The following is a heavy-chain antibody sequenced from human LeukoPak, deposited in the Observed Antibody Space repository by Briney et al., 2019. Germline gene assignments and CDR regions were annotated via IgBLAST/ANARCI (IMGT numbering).Heavy chain of an antibody. CDR3: ARASWARQPNHYYYYYMDV. CDR2: IIPIFGTA. D-gene: IGHD2-2*01. CDR1: GGTFSSYA. V-gene: IGHV1-69*06. Sequence: ASVKVSCKASGGTFSSYAISWVRQAPGQGLEWMGGIIPIFGTANYAQKFQGRVTITADKSTSTAYMELSSLRSEDTAVYYCARASWARQPNHYYYYYMDVWGKGTTVTVSS. J-gene: IGHJ6*03.